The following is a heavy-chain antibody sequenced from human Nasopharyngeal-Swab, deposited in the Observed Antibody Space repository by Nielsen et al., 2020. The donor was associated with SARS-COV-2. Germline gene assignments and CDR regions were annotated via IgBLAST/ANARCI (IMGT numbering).Heavy chain of an antibody. J-gene: IGHJ4*02. D-gene: IGHD3-10*01. Sequence: ASVKVSCKASGYTFSTFAINWVRQAPGQGLEWMGWINTNTGNPTYAQGFTGRFVFSLDTSSTTALLQINSLKAEDTAVYFCTKERERSDAGTHYICDYWGQGTLVTVSS. V-gene: IGHV7-4-1*02. CDR1: GYTFSTFA. CDR2: INTNTGNP. CDR3: TKERERSDAGTHYICDY.